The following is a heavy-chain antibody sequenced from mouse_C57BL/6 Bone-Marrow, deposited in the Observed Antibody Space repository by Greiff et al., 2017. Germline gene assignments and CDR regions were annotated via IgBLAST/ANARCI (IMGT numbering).Heavy chain of an antibody. Sequence: EVMLVESGGGLVKPGGSLKLSCAASGFTFSSYAMSWVRQTPEKRLEWVATISDGGSYTYYTDNVKGRVTISRDNAKNNLYLQMSRLKSEDTAMYYCASLFKKGYWGQGTTLTVTS. CDR2: ISDGGSYT. D-gene: IGHD6-2*01. CDR3: ASLFKKGY. CDR1: GFTFSSYA. J-gene: IGHJ2*01. V-gene: IGHV5-4*03.